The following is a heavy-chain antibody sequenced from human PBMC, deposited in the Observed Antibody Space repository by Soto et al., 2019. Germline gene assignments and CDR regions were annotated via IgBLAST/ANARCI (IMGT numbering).Heavy chain of an antibody. Sequence: GGSLRLSCAASGFTFSSYWMHWVRQAPGKGLVWVSRINSDGSSTSYADSVKGRFTISRDNAKNTLYLQMNSLRAEDTAVYYCARVKTVVYGMDVWGQGTTVTVSS. J-gene: IGHJ6*02. CDR3: ARVKTVVYGMDV. CDR1: GFTFSSYW. V-gene: IGHV3-74*01. D-gene: IGHD2-15*01. CDR2: INSDGSST.